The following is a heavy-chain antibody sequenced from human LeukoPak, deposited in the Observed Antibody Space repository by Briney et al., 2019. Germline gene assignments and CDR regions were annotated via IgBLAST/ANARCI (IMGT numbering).Heavy chain of an antibody. V-gene: IGHV4-59*12. D-gene: IGHD6-19*01. CDR3: ARGDKGSGWYYFDY. CDR2: VYYSGST. J-gene: IGHJ4*02. CDR1: GGSISSYY. Sequence: PSETLSLTCTVSGGSISSYYWSWIRQPPGKGLEWIGYVYYSGSTNYNPSLKSRVTMSVDTSKNQFSLKLTSVTPEDTAVYYCARGDKGSGWYYFDYWGQGTLVTVSS.